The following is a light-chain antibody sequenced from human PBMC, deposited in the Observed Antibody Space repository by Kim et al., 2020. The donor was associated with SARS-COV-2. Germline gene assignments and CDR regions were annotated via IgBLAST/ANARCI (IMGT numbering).Light chain of an antibody. V-gene: IGKV3-15*01. Sequence: EIVMTQSPATLSVSPGERATLSCRASQSVSSNLAWYQQKPGQATRLLIYGASTRATGIPARFSGSGSGREFTLTISSLQSEDFAVYYCQQYNNWPPPITFGQGTRLEIK. J-gene: IGKJ5*01. CDR3: QQYNNWPPPIT. CDR2: GAS. CDR1: QSVSSN.